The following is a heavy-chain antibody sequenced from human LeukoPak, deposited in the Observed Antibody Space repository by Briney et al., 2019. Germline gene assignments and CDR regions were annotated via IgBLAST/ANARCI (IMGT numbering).Heavy chain of an antibody. J-gene: IGHJ6*02. Sequence: GGSLRLSCAASGFTFSNYGMHWVRQAPGKGLEWVAVIWYDGNNKYYADSVKGRFTISRDNFKNTSSLQMNSLGAEDTAVYYCAKDRGMDVWGQGTTVTVSS. CDR2: IWYDGNNK. CDR3: AKDRGMDV. V-gene: IGHV3-33*06. CDR1: GFTFSNYG.